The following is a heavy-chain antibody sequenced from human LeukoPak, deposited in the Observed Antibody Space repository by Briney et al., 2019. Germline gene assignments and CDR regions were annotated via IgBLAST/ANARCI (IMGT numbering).Heavy chain of an antibody. D-gene: IGHD3-22*01. CDR1: GFTFSDYY. CDR3: ARDYYDSSGYYYVSYYYYYMDV. CDR2: ISSSGSTI. V-gene: IGHV3-11*01. J-gene: IGHJ6*03. Sequence: GGSLRLSCAASGFTFSDYYMSWIRQAPGKGLEWVSYISSSGSTIYYADSVKGRFTISRDNAKNSLYLQMNSLRAEDTAVYYCARDYYDSSGYYYVSYYYYYMDVWGKGTTVTVSS.